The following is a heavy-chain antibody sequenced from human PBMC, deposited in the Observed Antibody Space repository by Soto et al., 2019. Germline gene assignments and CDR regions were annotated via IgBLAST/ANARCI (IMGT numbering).Heavy chain of an antibody. V-gene: IGHV4-59*08. J-gene: IGHJ4*02. CDR1: GGSISSYY. CDR2: IYHSAST. D-gene: IGHD2-21*02. Sequence: PSETLSLTCTVSGGSISSYYWSWIRQPPGKGLEWIGYIYHSASTKYSPSLKSRVTTSVDTSKNQVSLDLSSVTAADTAVYYCARHSPYCGGDCYSLDYWGQGTLVTVSS. CDR3: ARHSPYCGGDCYSLDY.